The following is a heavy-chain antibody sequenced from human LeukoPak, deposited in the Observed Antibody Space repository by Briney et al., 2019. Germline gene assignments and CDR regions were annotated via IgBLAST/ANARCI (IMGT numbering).Heavy chain of an antibody. Sequence: SETLSLTCTVSGYSISSGYYWGWIRQPPGKGLEWIGNIYHSGSTYYNPSLKSRVTISVDTSKNQFSLKLSSVTAADTAVYYCARVGYGMGMDVWGKGTTVTVSS. V-gene: IGHV4-38-2*02. J-gene: IGHJ6*03. D-gene: IGHD2-15*01. CDR2: IYHSGST. CDR1: GYSISSGYY. CDR3: ARVGYGMGMDV.